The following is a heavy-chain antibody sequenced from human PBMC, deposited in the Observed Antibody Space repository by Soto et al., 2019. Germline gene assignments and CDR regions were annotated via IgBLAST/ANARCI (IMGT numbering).Heavy chain of an antibody. J-gene: IGHJ6*02. V-gene: IGHV1-46*01. CDR3: ARDRAEYYYGSGSADYYYYGMDV. Sequence: ASVKVSCKASGYTFTSYYMHWVRQASGQGLEWMGIINPSGGSTSYAQKFQGRVTMTRDTSTSTVYMELSSLRSGDTAVYYCARDRAEYYYGSGSADYYYYGMDVWGQGTTVTVSS. CDR2: INPSGGST. D-gene: IGHD3-10*01. CDR1: GYTFTSYY.